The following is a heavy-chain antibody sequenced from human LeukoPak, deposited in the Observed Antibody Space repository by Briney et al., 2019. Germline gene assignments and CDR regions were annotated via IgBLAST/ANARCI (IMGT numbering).Heavy chain of an antibody. Sequence: GGSLRLSCAASGFSFSSYSMNWVRQAPGKGLEWVSSISASSIYIYYADSMKGRVTISRDNAKNSLYLQMNSLRAEDTAVYYCAKEGKGIAAAGGRPGAEIDYWGQGTLVTVSS. CDR1: GFSFSSYS. J-gene: IGHJ4*02. CDR2: ISASSIYI. CDR3: AKEGKGIAAAGGRPGAEIDY. V-gene: IGHV3-21*06. D-gene: IGHD6-13*01.